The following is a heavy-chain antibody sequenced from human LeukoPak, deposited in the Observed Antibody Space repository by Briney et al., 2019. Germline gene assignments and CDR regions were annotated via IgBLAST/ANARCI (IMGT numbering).Heavy chain of an antibody. CDR3: AKDVVANYYAYDGMDV. CDR1: GFTFSSYA. J-gene: IGHJ6*02. CDR2: ISYDGSNK. Sequence: TGGSLRLSCAASGFTFSSYAMHWVRQAPGKGLEWVAVISYDGSNKYYADSVKGRFSISRDNSKNTLYLQMNSLSVEDTAIYFCAKDVVANYYAYDGMDVWGQGTTVTVSS. D-gene: IGHD3-16*01. V-gene: IGHV3-30-3*01.